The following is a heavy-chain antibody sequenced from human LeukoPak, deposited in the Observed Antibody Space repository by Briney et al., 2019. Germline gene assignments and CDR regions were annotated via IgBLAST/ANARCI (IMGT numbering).Heavy chain of an antibody. J-gene: IGHJ5*02. D-gene: IGHD2-15*01. CDR3: ARGVYCSGGSCYGGWFDP. CDR2: INSDGSST. V-gene: IGHV3-74*01. CDR1: GFTFSSYG. Sequence: GGSLRLSCAASGFTFSSYGIHWVRQAPGKGLVWVSRINSDGSSTSYADSVKGRFTISRDNAKNTLYLQMNSLRAEDTAVYYCARGVYCSGGSCYGGWFDPWGQGTLVTVSS.